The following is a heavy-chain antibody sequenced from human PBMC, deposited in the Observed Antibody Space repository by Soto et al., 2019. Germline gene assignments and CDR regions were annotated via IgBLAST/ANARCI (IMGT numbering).Heavy chain of an antibody. CDR2: ISGSGETP. V-gene: IGHV3-23*01. J-gene: IGHJ4*02. CDR3: AQDRRTTMARGSLRSFDS. Sequence: XVCLRLSCAPSGFTFRDFAMIWVRQAPGKRLEWVSAISGSGETPYYADSVKGRFIISRDNFRNTLYLQMSSLRVEDTAVYYCAQDRRTTMARGSLRSFDSCGQRTLVTVSS. D-gene: IGHD3-10*01. CDR1: GFTFRDFA.